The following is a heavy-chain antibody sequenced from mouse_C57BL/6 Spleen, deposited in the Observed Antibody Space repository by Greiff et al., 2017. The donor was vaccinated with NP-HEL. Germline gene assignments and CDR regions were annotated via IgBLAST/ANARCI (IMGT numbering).Heavy chain of an antibody. CDR1: GFSLTSYG. CDR2: IWRGGST. D-gene: IGHD1-1*02. Sequence: VQLQQSGPGLVQPSQSLSITCTVSGFSLTSYGVHWVRQSPGKGLEWLGVIWRGGSTDYNAAFISRLSISKDNSKSQVFFKMNSLQADDTAIYYCARNTPSLGSLYAMDYWGQGTSVTVSS. CDR3: ARNTPSLGSLYAMDY. V-gene: IGHV2-2*01. J-gene: IGHJ4*01.